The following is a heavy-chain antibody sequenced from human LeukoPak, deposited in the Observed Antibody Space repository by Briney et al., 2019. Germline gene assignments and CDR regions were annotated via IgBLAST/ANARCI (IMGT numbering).Heavy chain of an antibody. J-gene: IGHJ4*02. Sequence: GASLRLSCAASGFTFRNHWMHWVHQAPAKGLVWVSRIRTDGGSTAYADFVKGRFTISRDNAKNTVYLQMNSLRADDTAVYYCARDMESGGRAFDSWGQGTLVTISS. CDR1: GFTFRNHW. V-gene: IGHV3-74*01. CDR3: ARDMESGGRAFDS. D-gene: IGHD2-15*01. CDR2: IRTDGGST.